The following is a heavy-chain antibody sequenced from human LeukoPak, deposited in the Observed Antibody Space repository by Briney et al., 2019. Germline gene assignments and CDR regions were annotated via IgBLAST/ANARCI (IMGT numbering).Heavy chain of an antibody. J-gene: IGHJ6*03. D-gene: IGHD3-10*01. CDR3: ARALGWGSGSYYYYYYMDV. V-gene: IGHV4-61*02. CDR1: GGSISSGSYY. CDR2: IYTSGST. Sequence: SETLSLTCTVSGGSISSGSYYWSWIRQPAGKGLEWIGRIYTSGSTNYNPSLKSRVTISVDTSKSQFSLKLSSVTAADTAVYYCARALGWGSGSYYYYYYMDVWGRGTTVTISS.